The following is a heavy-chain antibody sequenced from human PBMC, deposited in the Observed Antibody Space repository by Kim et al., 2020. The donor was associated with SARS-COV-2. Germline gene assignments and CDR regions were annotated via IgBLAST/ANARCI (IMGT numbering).Heavy chain of an antibody. J-gene: IGHJ5*02. D-gene: IGHD3-9*01. CDR2: IWYDGSNK. CDR1: GFTFSSYG. Sequence: GWSLRLSCAASGFTFSSYGMHWVRQAPGKRLEWVAVIWYDGSNKYYADSVKGRFTISRDNSKNTLYLQMNSLRAEDTAVYYCARDTTEELRYFDWFADGGNWFDPWGQGTLVTVSS. V-gene: IGHV3-33*01. CDR3: ARDTTEELRYFDWFADGGNWFDP.